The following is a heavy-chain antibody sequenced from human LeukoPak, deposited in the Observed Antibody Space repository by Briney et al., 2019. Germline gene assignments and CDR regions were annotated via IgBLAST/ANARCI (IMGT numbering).Heavy chain of an antibody. D-gene: IGHD2-2*01. CDR2: ISSSGSII. J-gene: IGHJ4*02. V-gene: IGHV3-48*03. CDR1: GFTFSSYE. Sequence: PGGSLRLSCAASGFTFSSYEMNWVRQAPGKGLEWLSYISSSGSIIKYADSVRGRFTISRDNAKNSLYLQMESLTADDTAVYYCARHCTTTSCYLPLYWGQGTLVTVSS. CDR3: ARHCTTTSCYLPLY.